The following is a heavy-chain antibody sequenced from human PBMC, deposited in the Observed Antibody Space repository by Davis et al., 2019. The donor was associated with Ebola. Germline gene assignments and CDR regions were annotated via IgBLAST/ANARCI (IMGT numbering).Heavy chain of an antibody. Sequence: GGSLRLSCAASGFTFSNYAMHWVRQAPGKGLEWVALISYDGSNKHYVDSVKGRFTISRDNSKNMLYLQMNSLRPEDTAVYYCARGGLTVTPLDYWGQGTLVTVSS. CDR1: GFTFSNYA. J-gene: IGHJ4*02. V-gene: IGHV3-30-3*01. CDR2: ISYDGSNK. D-gene: IGHD4-17*01. CDR3: ARGGLTVTPLDY.